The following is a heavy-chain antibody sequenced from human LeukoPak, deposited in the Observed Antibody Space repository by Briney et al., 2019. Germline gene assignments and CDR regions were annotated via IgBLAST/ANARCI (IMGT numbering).Heavy chain of an antibody. D-gene: IGHD6-13*01. J-gene: IGHJ4*02. CDR3: ARGRWGIAAAGTSY. V-gene: IGHV4-59*01. CDR2: IYYSGST. CDR1: GDSISSYY. Sequence: SETLSLTCTVSGDSISSYYWSWIRQPPGKGLEWIGYIYYSGSTNYNPSLKSRVTMSVDTSKNQFSLRLSSVTAADTAVYYCARGRWGIAAAGTSYWGQGTLVAVS.